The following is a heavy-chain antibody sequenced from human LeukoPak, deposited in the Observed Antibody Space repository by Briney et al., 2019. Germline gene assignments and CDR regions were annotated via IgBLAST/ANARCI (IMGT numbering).Heavy chain of an antibody. Sequence: GGSLRLSCTASGFTFGVYAMSWFRPAPGKGLGWVGFIRSKAYGGTTEYAASVKGRFTISRDESKSIAYLQMNSLKTEDTAVYYCTRDVYGDYGVYWGQGTLVTVSS. J-gene: IGHJ4*02. CDR2: IRSKAYGGTT. CDR3: TRDVYGDYGVY. D-gene: IGHD4-17*01. CDR1: GFTFGVYA. V-gene: IGHV3-49*03.